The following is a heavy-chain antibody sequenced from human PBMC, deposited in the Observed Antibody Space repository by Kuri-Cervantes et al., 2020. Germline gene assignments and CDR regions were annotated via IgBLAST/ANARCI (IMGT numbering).Heavy chain of an antibody. Sequence: GESLKISCAASGFTFSGSAMHWVRQASGKGLEWVGRIRSKANSYATAYAASVKGRFTISRDDSKNTAYLQMNSLKTEDTAVYYCGRVEICSGGICYPLDYWGQGILVTVSS. CDR3: GRVEICSGGICYPLDY. J-gene: IGHJ4*02. CDR1: GFTFSGSA. V-gene: IGHV3-73*01. CDR2: IRSKANSYAT. D-gene: IGHD2-15*01.